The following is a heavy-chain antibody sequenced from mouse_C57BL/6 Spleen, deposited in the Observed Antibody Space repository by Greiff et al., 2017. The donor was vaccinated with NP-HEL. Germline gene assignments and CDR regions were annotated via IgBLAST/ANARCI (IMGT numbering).Heavy chain of an antibody. CDR3: TREEDRGYQSYDAMDY. D-gene: IGHD2-2*01. V-gene: IGHV5-9-1*02. CDR2: ISSGGDYI. CDR1: GFTFSSYA. Sequence: VMLVESGEGLVKPGGSLKLSCAASGFTFSSYAMSWVRQTPEKRLEWVAYISSGGDYIYYADTVKGRFTISSDNDRNALYLQMSSLKSEDTAMYYGTREEDRGYQSYDAMDYWGQGTSVTVSS. J-gene: IGHJ4*01.